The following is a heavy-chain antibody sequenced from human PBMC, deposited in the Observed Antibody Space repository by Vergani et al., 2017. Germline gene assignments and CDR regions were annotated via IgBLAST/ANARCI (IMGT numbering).Heavy chain of an antibody. Sequence: VQLVESGGGLVKPGGSLRLSCAASGFTFSDFSMSWVRQAPGKGLEWIGYIYYSGSTYYNPSLKSRVTISVDTSKNQFSLKLSSVTAADTAVYYCAREWLEYCSSTSCSNGYMDVWGKGTTVTVSS. J-gene: IGHJ6*03. CDR3: AREWLEYCSSTSCSNGYMDV. D-gene: IGHD2-2*01. CDR1: GFTFSDFS. V-gene: IGHV4-31*02. CDR2: IYYSGST.